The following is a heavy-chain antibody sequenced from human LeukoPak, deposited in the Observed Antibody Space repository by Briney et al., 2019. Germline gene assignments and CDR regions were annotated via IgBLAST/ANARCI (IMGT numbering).Heavy chain of an antibody. V-gene: IGHV3-23*01. Sequence: GGSLRLSCAASGFTFSSYAMSWVRQAPGKGLEWVSAISGSGGSTYYADSVKGRFTISRDNSKNTLYLQMNSLRAGDTAVYYCAGGLSAPGSFGYWGHGTLVTVSS. D-gene: IGHD6-13*01. CDR3: AGGLSAPGSFGY. J-gene: IGHJ4*01. CDR1: GFTFSSYA. CDR2: ISGSGGST.